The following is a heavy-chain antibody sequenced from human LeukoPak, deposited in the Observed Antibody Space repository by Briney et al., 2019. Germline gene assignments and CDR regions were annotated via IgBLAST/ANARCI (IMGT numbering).Heavy chain of an antibody. V-gene: IGHV4-34*01. CDR2: INHSGST. CDR3: ARGVVVVPAAIAGWAPYYYYYYMDV. Sequence: SETLSLTCAVYGGSFSGYYWSWIRQPPGKGLEWIGEINHSGSTNYNPSLKSRVTKSVDTSKNQFSLKLSSVTAADTAVYYCARGVVVVPAAIAGWAPYYYYYYMDVWGKGTTVTVSS. J-gene: IGHJ6*03. CDR1: GGSFSGYY. D-gene: IGHD2-2*01.